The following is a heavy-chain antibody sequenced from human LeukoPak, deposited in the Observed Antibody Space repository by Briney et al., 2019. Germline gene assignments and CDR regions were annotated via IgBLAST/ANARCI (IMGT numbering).Heavy chain of an antibody. D-gene: IGHD1-7*01. J-gene: IGHJ4*02. CDR2: IYTSGST. CDR3: ARLNGNFQNFYDY. CDR1: GGSISSYY. V-gene: IGHV4-4*07. Sequence: SETLSLTCTVSGGSISSYYWSWIRQPAGEGLEWIGRIYTSGSTNYNPSLKSRVTISVDTSKNQFSLKLTSVTAADTALYYCARLNGNFQNFYDYWGQGTLVTVSS.